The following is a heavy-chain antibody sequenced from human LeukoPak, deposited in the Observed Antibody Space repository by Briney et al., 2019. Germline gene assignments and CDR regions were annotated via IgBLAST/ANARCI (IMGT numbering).Heavy chain of an antibody. V-gene: IGHV1-69*13. CDR3: AGDLSGSSPGWFDP. Sequence: EASVKVSCKASGGTFSSYAISWVRQAPGQGLEWMGGIIPIFGTTNYAQKFQGRVTINADESTSTAYMELSSLRSEDTAVYYCAGDLSGSSPGWFDPWGQGTLVTVSS. J-gene: IGHJ5*02. CDR2: IIPIFGTT. D-gene: IGHD6-6*01. CDR1: GGTFSSYA.